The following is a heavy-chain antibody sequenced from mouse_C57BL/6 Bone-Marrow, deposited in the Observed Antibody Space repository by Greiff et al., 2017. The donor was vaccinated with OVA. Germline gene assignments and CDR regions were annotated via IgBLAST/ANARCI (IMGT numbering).Heavy chain of an antibody. J-gene: IGHJ3*01. CDR2: ISYDGSN. CDR1: GYSITSGYY. V-gene: IGHV3-6*01. Sequence: EVKLQQSGPGLVKPSQSLSLTCSVTGYSITSGYYWNWIRQFPGNKLEWMGYISYDGSNNYNPSLKNRISITRDTSKNQFFLKLNSVTTEDTATYYCARGIYYDYDGVFFAYWGQGTLVTVSA. CDR3: ARGIYYDYDGVFFAY. D-gene: IGHD2-4*01.